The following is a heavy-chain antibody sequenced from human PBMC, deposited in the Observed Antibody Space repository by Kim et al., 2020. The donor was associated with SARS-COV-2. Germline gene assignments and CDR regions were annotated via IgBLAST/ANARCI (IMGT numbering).Heavy chain of an antibody. Sequence: GGSLRLSCAASGFTFSSYAMHWVRQAPGKGLEWVAVISYDGSNKYYADSVKGRFTISRDNSKNTLYLQMNSLRAEDTAVYYCASVFALWFGELLSPHSGMDVWGQGTTVTVSS. J-gene: IGHJ6*02. D-gene: IGHD3-10*01. CDR2: ISYDGSNK. V-gene: IGHV3-30*04. CDR1: GFTFSSYA. CDR3: ASVFALWFGELLSPHSGMDV.